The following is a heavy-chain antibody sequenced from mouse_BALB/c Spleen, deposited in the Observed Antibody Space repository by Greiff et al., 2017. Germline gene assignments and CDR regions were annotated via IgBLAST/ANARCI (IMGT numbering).Heavy chain of an antibody. J-gene: IGHJ1*01. CDR3: ARRRDYRYHWYFDV. Sequence: QVQLQQSGAELMKPGASVKISCKATGYTFSSYWIEWVKQRPGHGLEWIGEILPGSGSTNYNEKFKGKATFTADTSSNTAYMQLSSLTSEDSAVYYCARRRDYRYHWYFDVWGAGTTVTVSS. V-gene: IGHV1-9*01. CDR1: GYTFSSYW. CDR2: ILPGSGST. D-gene: IGHD2-14*01.